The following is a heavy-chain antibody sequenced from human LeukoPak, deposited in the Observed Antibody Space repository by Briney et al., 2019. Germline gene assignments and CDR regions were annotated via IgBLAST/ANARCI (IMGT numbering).Heavy chain of an antibody. CDR1: GGSISSYY. CDR3: ARSVYVWGSYRKNWIDP. J-gene: IGHJ5*02. D-gene: IGHD3-16*02. V-gene: IGHV4-59*08. Sequence: SETLSLTCTVSGGSISSYYWSWIRQPPGKGLEWIGYIYYSGSTNYNPSLKSRVTISVDTSKNQFSLKLSSVTAADTAVYYCARSVYVWGSYRKNWIDPWGQGTLVTVSS. CDR2: IYYSGST.